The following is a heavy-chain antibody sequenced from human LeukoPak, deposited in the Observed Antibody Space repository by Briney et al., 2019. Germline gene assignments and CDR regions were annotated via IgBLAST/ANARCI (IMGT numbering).Heavy chain of an antibody. D-gene: IGHD3-10*01. CDR1: GGSISSYY. CDR2: IYYSGST. V-gene: IGHV4-59*01. J-gene: IGHJ6*03. Sequence: SETLSLTCTVSGGSISSYYWSWIRQPPGKGLEWLGYIYYSGSTNYNPSLKSRVTISVDTSKNQFSLKLSSVTAADTAVYYCARDSTGYYGSGDYYYYMDVWGKGTTVTVSS. CDR3: ARDSTGYYGSGDYYYYMDV.